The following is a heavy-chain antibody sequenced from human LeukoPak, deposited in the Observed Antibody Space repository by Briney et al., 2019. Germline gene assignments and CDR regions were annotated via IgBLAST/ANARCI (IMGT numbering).Heavy chain of an antibody. D-gene: IGHD1-26*01. CDR1: GGSISSSSYY. CDR3: ARTSMTTTDFDY. J-gene: IGHJ4*02. Sequence: SETLSLTCTVSGGSISSSSYYWGWIRQPPGKGLEWIGSIYYSGSTYYNPSLKSRVTISVDTSKSQFSLKLSSVTAADTAVYYCARTSMTTTDFDYWGQGTLVTVSS. CDR2: IYYSGST. V-gene: IGHV4-39*01.